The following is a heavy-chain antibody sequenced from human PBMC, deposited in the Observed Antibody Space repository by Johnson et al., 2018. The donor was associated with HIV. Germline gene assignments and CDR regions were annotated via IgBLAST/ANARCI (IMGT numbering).Heavy chain of an antibody. J-gene: IGHJ3*02. CDR2: IYSGGST. Sequence: VQLVESGGGLIQPGGSLRLSCAASGFTVSSNYMSWVRQAPGKGLEWVSVIYSGGSTYYADSVKGRLTISRDNAKSSLNLQMNSLRAEDTAVYYFARGRIAARPIWGQGTMVTVSS. D-gene: IGHD6-6*01. CDR3: ARGRIAARPI. CDR1: GFTVSSNY. V-gene: IGHV3-53*01.